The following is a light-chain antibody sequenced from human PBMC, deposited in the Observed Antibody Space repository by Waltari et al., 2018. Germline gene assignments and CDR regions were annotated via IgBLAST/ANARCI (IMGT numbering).Light chain of an antibody. V-gene: IGKV1-5*03. CDR3: QQYNSNSPFA. J-gene: IGKJ3*01. Sequence: DIQMTQSPSTLSASVGDRVSITCRASQSISNWLAWYQQKPGKAPKLLIYKASNLENGVPSRFSGSGFGTEFTLTISSLQPDDFATYYCQQYNSNSPFAFGPGTKVDIK. CDR1: QSISNW. CDR2: KAS.